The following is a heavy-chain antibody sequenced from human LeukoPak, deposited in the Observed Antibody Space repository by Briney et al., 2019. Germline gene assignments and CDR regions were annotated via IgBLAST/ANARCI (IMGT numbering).Heavy chain of an antibody. V-gene: IGHV1-69*05. D-gene: IGHD3-22*01. CDR3: ARVVYYDSSGPNNWFDP. J-gene: IGHJ5*02. Sequence: SVKVSFKASGGTFSSYAISWVRQAPGQGLEWVGGIIPIFGTANYAQKFQGRVTITTDESTSTAYMELSSLRSEDTAVYYCARVVYYDSSGPNNWFDPWGQGTLVTVSS. CDR2: IIPIFGTA. CDR1: GGTFSSYA.